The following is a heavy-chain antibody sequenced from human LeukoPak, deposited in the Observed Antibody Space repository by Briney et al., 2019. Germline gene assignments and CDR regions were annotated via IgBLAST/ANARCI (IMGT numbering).Heavy chain of an antibody. CDR1: GITFSSYA. CDR3: AASSSSKQPPFDY. V-gene: IGHV3-23*01. D-gene: IGHD2-2*01. Sequence: GGSLRLSCAASGITFSSYAMSWVRQAPGQGLEWVSAISGSGGRTYYADSVKGRFTFSRDNSKNTLYLQMNSLRAEDTAVYYCAASSSSKQPPFDYWGQGTLVTVSS. CDR2: ISGSGGRT. J-gene: IGHJ4*02.